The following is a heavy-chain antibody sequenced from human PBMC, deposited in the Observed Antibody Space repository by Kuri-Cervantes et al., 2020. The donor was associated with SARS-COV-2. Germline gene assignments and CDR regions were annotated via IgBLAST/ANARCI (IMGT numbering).Heavy chain of an antibody. CDR2: IYYSGST. CDR3: ARREYWYFDL. D-gene: IGHD1-26*01. J-gene: IGHJ2*01. CDR1: GGSISSYY. Sequence: SETLSLTCTVSGGSISSYYWSWIRQPPGKGLEWIGYIYYSGSTNYNPSLKSRVTISVDTSKNQFSLKLNSVTAADTAVYYCARREYWYFDLWGRGTLVTVSS. V-gene: IGHV4-59*01.